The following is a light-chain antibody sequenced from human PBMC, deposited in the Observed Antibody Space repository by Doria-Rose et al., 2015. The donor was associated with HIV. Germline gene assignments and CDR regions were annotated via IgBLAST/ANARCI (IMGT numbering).Light chain of an antibody. CDR1: QSISNY. J-gene: IGKJ2*01. V-gene: IGKV1-39*01. CDR2: AAS. CDR3: QQSYSIPYT. Sequence: TQSPSSLSASVGDRVTITCRASQSISNYLNWYQQKPGKAPKLLIYAASSLQSGVPSRFSGSGSGTDFTLTISSLQPEDFATYYCQQSYSIPYTFGQGTKLEIK.